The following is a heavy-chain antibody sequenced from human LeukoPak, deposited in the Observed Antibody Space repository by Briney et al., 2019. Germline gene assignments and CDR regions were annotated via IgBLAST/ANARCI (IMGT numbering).Heavy chain of an antibody. J-gene: IGHJ4*02. Sequence: PSQTLSLTCTVSGGSISSGDYYWSWIRQPPGKGLEWIGYIYYSGSTYYNPSLKSRVTMSVDTSKNQFSLKLSSVTAADTAVYYCARHVSNNGHFDYWGQGTLVTVSS. D-gene: IGHD1/OR15-1a*01. CDR3: ARHVSNNGHFDY. CDR1: GGSISSGDYY. V-gene: IGHV4-30-4*01. CDR2: IYYSGST.